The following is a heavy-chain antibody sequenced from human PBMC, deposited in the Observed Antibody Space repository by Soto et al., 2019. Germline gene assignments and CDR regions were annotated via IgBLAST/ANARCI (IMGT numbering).Heavy chain of an antibody. Sequence: SETLSLTCTVSGVSITTSSYYWCWIRQTPGKGLEWIGSIYYSGETYYNPSLGSRVTIPIDRSKNLFSLDLTSVTAADTAIYYCARHGSLWGQGALVTVSS. J-gene: IGHJ4*02. CDR1: GVSITTSSYY. V-gene: IGHV4-39*01. CDR2: IYYSGET. CDR3: ARHGSL.